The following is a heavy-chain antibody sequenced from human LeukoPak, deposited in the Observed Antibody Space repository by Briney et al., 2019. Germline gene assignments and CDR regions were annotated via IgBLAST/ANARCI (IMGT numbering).Heavy chain of an antibody. D-gene: IGHD5-18*01. Sequence: LGGSLRLSCAASGFTFSNSAMNWVRQAPGKGLEWVAAIIGSGGSTYYADSVRGRFTIFRDNSKNTLSLQMTSLRAEDTAVYYCATRAAYSPPYWGQGTLVSVPS. J-gene: IGHJ1*01. CDR3: ATRAAYSPPY. CDR1: GFTFSNSA. CDR2: IIGSGGST. V-gene: IGHV3-23*01.